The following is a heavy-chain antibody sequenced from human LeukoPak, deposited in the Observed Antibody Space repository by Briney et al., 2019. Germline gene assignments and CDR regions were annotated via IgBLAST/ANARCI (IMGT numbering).Heavy chain of an antibody. V-gene: IGHV3-30*03. D-gene: IGHD3-22*01. CDR1: GFSFSNFG. CDR3: ATQDGYDNSGHYGY. CDR2: ISYDGSNK. Sequence: PGGSLRLSCAASGFSFSNFGMHWVRQAPGEGLEWVAVISYDGSNKYFADSVKGRFTISRDNSKNTLYLQMNSLRAEDTAVYYCATQDGYDNSGHYGYWGQGTLVTVSS. J-gene: IGHJ4*02.